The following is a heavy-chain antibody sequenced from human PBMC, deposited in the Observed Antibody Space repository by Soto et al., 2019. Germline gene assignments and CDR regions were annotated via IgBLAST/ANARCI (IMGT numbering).Heavy chain of an antibody. CDR3: ARDPVSMFRGVKSYYSGMDV. V-gene: IGHV4-31*03. CDR1: GGSISSGGYY. CDR2: IYYSGST. Sequence: SETLALTCTVXGGSISSGGYYWSWIRQHPGKGLEWIGYIYYSGSTYYNPSLKSRVTISVDTSKNQFSLELSSVTAADTAVYYCARDPVSMFRGVKSYYSGMDVWGQGTRVTFSS. J-gene: IGHJ6*02. D-gene: IGHD3-10*01.